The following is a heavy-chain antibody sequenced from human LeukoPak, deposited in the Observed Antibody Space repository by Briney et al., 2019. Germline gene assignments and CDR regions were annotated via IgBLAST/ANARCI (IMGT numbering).Heavy chain of an antibody. CDR2: ISSSGSTI. V-gene: IGHV3-11*01. Sequence: GGSLRLSCAASGFTFSDYYMSWIRQAPGKGLEWVSFISSSGSTIYYADAVKGRFTISRDNAKNSLYLQMNGLRVEDTAVYYCASGRGYSKSFDVWGQGTMVTGS. J-gene: IGHJ3*01. D-gene: IGHD6-25*01. CDR3: ASGRGYSKSFDV. CDR1: GFTFSDYY.